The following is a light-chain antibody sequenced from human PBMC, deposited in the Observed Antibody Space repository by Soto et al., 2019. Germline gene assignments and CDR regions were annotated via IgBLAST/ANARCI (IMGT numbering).Light chain of an antibody. CDR2: GAS. J-gene: IGKJ1*01. CDR3: QHYGSPSWT. V-gene: IGKV3-20*01. Sequence: EIVLTQSPGTLSLSPGERATLACRASQSVTSLHFARYQQKPGQAPRLLIFGASTRASGIPDRFSGSGSGPDFTLTISRLEPDDFAVYYCQHYGSPSWTFGQGTKVEIK. CDR1: QSVTSLH.